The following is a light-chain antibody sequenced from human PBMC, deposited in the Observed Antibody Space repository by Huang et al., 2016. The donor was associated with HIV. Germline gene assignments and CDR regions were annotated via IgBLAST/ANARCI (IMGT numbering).Light chain of an antibody. CDR1: QSLLHSSNRNY. V-gene: IGKV4-1*01. J-gene: IGKJ4*01. Sequence: DIVMTQSPDSLAVSLGERATITCKSSQSLLHSSNRNYLAWYQQKPGQTPKLLIYWSVTRDSGFPDRFTGDGSGSDFTLTINSLQAEDVAIYYCQQYITTPLTFGGGTKVEI. CDR2: WSV. CDR3: QQYITTPLT.